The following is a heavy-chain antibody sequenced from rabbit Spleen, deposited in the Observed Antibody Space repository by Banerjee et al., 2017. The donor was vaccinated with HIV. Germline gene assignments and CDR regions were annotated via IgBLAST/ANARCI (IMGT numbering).Heavy chain of an antibody. CDR1: GFSFSDRDV. CDR2: IAAGSGGTT. Sequence: EKLEESGVGLVTPAGSLTLTCNASGFSFSDRDVMYWVSQDPGKGQGWIACIAAGSGGTTYYANWAKGRFTSSKTSSTTVTLQMTSLTASDTATYFCARPDDYSYYHLWGPVPSSPS. CDR3: ARPDDYSYYHL. J-gene: IGHJ4*01. D-gene: IGHD8-1*01. V-gene: IGHV1S45*01.